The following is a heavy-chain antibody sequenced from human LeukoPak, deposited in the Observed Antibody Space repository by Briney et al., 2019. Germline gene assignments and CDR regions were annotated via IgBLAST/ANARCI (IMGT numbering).Heavy chain of an antibody. J-gene: IGHJ4*02. CDR1: GYTFTGYY. D-gene: IGHD3-10*01. CDR2: INPNSGGT. CDR3: AREGDYYGSGSYGY. Sequence: GASVTVSCTASGYTFTGYYMHWVRQAPGQGLEWMGRINPNSGGTNYAQKFQGRVTMTRDTSISTAYMELSRLRSDDTAVYYCAREGDYYGSGSYGYWGQGTLVTVSS. V-gene: IGHV1-2*06.